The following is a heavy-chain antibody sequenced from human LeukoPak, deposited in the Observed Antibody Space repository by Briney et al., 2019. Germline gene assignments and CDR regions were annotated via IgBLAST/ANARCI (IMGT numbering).Heavy chain of an antibody. D-gene: IGHD3-16*01. V-gene: IGHV4-59*08. CDR3: ARGAPPGGF. CDR2: VYYSGST. Sequence: SETLSLTCTVSGGSISSYYWSWIRQPPGKGLEWIGYVYYSGSTNYNPSLKSRVTISVDTSKNQFSLKLSPVAAADTAVYYCARGAPPGGFWGQGTLVTVSS. CDR1: GGSISSYY. J-gene: IGHJ4*02.